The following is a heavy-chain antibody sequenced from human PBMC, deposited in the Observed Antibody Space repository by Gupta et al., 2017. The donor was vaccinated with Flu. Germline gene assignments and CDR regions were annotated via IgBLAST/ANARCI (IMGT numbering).Heavy chain of an antibody. V-gene: IGHV1-2*02. CDR1: GYTFTGYY. J-gene: IGHJ4*02. D-gene: IGHD1-1*01. Sequence: QVQRVQSGAGVKKPGAPVKLSCSASGYTFTGYYMHWVRQAAGQGLEWMGWINPNSGGTNYAQKFQGRVTMTRNTSISTAYMELSRLRADDTAVYYCARGFRDADDGGDYWGQGTLVTVSS. CDR2: INPNSGGT. CDR3: ARGFRDADDGGDY.